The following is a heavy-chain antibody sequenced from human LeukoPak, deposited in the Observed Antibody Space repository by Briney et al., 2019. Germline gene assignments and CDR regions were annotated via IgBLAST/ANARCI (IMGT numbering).Heavy chain of an antibody. CDR1: GGSISSGGYS. CDR2: IYHSGST. Sequence: SQTLSLTCAVSGGSISSGGYSWSWIRQPPGKGLEGIGYIYHSGSTYYNPSLKSRVTISVDRSKNQFSLKLSSVTAADTAVYYCARSDSSGYHFQHWGQGTLVTVSS. CDR3: ARSDSSGYHFQH. D-gene: IGHD3-22*01. J-gene: IGHJ1*01. V-gene: IGHV4-30-2*01.